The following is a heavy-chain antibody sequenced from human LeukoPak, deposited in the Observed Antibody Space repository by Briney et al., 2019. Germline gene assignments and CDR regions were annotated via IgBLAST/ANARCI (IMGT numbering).Heavy chain of an antibody. D-gene: IGHD6-19*01. CDR2: IFYTGST. CDR1: AGSITSFY. CDR3: ARRTSNGWPSENAFDI. V-gene: IGHV4-59*01. J-gene: IGHJ3*02. Sequence: SETLSLTCSVSAGSITSFYWSWIRQPPGKGLEWIGYIFYTGSTNYNPSLKSRVTMSLDKSKNQFFLKLSSVTAADTAMYYCARRTSNGWPSENAFDIWGQGTMVTVSS.